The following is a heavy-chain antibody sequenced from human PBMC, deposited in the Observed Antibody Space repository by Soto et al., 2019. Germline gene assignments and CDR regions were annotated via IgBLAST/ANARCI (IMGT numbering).Heavy chain of an antibody. CDR3: ARDYWFDP. J-gene: IGHJ5*02. V-gene: IGHV4-59*01. CDR2: IYYSGST. CDR1: VGSISSYY. Sequence: SEALSLTCTVSVGSISSYYWSWIRQPPGKGLEWIGYIYYSGSTNYNPSLKSRVTISVDTSKNQFSLKLSSVTAADTAVYYCARDYWFDPWGQGTLVTVSS.